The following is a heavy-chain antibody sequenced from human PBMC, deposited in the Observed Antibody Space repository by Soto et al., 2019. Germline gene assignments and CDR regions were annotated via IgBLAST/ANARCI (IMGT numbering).Heavy chain of an antibody. D-gene: IGHD5-12*01. CDR1: GFAFSGYW. Sequence: EVQLVDSGGDLVQPGGSLRLSCAASGFAFSGYWMSWVRQAPGKGLEGVANIKQDGSEKYYVDSVKGRFTISRDNAKNSLYLQMHSLRVEDTAVSYCARATSVDAYWGQGTLVTVSS. V-gene: IGHV3-7*01. CDR2: IKQDGSEK. J-gene: IGHJ4*02. CDR3: ARATSVDAY.